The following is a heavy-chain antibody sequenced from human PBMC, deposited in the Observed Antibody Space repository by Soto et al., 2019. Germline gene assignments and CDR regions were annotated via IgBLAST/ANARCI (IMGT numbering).Heavy chain of an antibody. Sequence: GGSLRLSCAASGFTVSSNYMSWVRQAPGKGLEWVSAIYSGGSTYYADSVKGRFTISRDNSKNTLYLQMNSLRAEDTAVYYCARDPSLATGIDYWGQGTLVTVSS. CDR3: ARDPSLATGIDY. CDR1: GFTVSSNY. V-gene: IGHV3-66*01. J-gene: IGHJ4*02. CDR2: IYSGGST.